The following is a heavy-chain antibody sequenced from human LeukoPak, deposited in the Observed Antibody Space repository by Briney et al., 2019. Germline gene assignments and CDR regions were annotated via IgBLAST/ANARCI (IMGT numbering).Heavy chain of an antibody. CDR1: GFAFSSYA. J-gene: IGHJ4*02. V-gene: IGHV3-23*01. D-gene: IGHD4-17*01. Sequence: GGSLRLSCAASGFAFSSYAMSWVRQAPGKGLEWVSAISGSGGSTYYADSVKGRFTISRDNSKNTLYLQMNSLRAEDTAVYYCAGETTGDYDLGVDYWGQGTLVTVSS. CDR3: AGETTGDYDLGVDY. CDR2: ISGSGGST.